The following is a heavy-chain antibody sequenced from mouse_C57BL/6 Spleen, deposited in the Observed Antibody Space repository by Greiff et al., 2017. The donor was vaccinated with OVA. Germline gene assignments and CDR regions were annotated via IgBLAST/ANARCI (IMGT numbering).Heavy chain of an antibody. CDR1: GFTFSSYA. Sequence: EVNLVESGGGLVKPGGSLKLSCAASGFTFSSYAMSWVRQTPEKRLEWVATISDGGSYTYYPDNVKGRFTISRDNAKNSLYLQMSHLKSEDTAMYYCARENYGSSYEDYAMDYWGQGTSVTVSS. CDR3: ARENYGSSYEDYAMDY. V-gene: IGHV5-4*01. D-gene: IGHD1-1*01. CDR2: ISDGGSYT. J-gene: IGHJ4*01.